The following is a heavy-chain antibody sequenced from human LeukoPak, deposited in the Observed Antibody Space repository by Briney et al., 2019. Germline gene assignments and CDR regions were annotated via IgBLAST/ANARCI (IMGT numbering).Heavy chain of an antibody. CDR3: AGDLGMAGIAPVDY. CDR2: IYHSGAT. V-gene: IGHV4-38-2*02. D-gene: IGHD6-19*01. Sequence: SETLSLTCTVSGYSISSGYYWGWIRQSPEKGLEWIGSIYHSGATYYNPSLKSRVTISVDTSKNQFSLKVTSVTAADTAVYYCAGDLGMAGIAPVDYWGQGTLVTVSS. CDR1: GYSISSGYY. J-gene: IGHJ4*02.